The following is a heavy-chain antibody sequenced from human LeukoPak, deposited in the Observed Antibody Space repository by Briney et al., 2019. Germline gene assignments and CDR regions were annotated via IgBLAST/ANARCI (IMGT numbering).Heavy chain of an antibody. CDR3: ARGVGRKVAVYSWFAP. D-gene: IGHD6-19*01. Sequence: GGSLRLSCAASGFTFRSYSMSWVRQAPGKGLECVASFNVSNNYISYADSVKGRFTISRDNTKNSLYLQMNSLRDEDTAVYYCARGVGRKVAVYSWFAPWGQEPLVTVP. J-gene: IGHJ5*02. V-gene: IGHV3-21*01. CDR2: FNVSNNYI. CDR1: GFTFRSYS.